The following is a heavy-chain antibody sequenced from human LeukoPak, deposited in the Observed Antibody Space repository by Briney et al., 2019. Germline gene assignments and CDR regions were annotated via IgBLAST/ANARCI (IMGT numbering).Heavy chain of an antibody. J-gene: IGHJ4*02. CDR3: AREPVGTSFDY. Sequence: PSETLSLTCTVSGGSISDYYWDWIRQPAWKGLEWIGRIYTSGSTNYHPSLKSRVTMSVDTSKNQFSLRLISVTAADTAVYYCAREPVGTSFDYWGQGTLVTVSS. D-gene: IGHD1-14*01. CDR2: IYTSGST. CDR1: GGSISDYY. V-gene: IGHV4-4*07.